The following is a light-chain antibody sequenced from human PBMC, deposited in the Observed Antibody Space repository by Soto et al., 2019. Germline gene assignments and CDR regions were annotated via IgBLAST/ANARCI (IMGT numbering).Light chain of an antibody. J-gene: IGKJ1*01. CDR2: NAS. CDR1: QTISSW. Sequence: DIQMTQSPSTLSGSVGDRVTITCRASQTISSWLAWYQQKPGKAPKILIWNASSLESGVPSRFSGSGSATEFTLTIRSLQPDDFATYYCKQYSTYPWTFGQGTKVDIK. CDR3: KQYSTYPWT. V-gene: IGKV1-5*01.